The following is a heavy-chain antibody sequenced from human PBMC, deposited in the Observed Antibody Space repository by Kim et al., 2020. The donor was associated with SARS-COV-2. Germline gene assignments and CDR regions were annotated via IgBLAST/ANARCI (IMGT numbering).Heavy chain of an antibody. Sequence: SVKVSCKASGGTFSSYTISWVRQAPGQGLEWMGRIIPILGIANYAQKFQGRVTITADKSTSTAYMELSSLRSEDTAVYYCARGADYYYGMDVWGQGTTVTVSS. V-gene: IGHV1-69*02. CDR2: IIPILGIA. J-gene: IGHJ6*02. CDR3: ARGADYYYGMDV. CDR1: GGTFSSYT.